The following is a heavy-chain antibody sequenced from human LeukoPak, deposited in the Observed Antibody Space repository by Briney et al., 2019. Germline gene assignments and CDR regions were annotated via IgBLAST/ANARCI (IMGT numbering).Heavy chain of an antibody. J-gene: IGHJ6*03. CDR2: IIPIFGTA. V-gene: IGHV1-69*05. D-gene: IGHD6-6*01. CDR3: ARAGVAARAYYYYMDG. Sequence: ASVKVSCTASGGTFTSYAISWVRQAPGQGLGWMWGIIPIFGTANYAQEFQGRVTITTDESKSTSYMKLSSLRSEDTAVYYCARAGVAARAYYYYMDGWGKGTTVTASS. CDR1: GGTFTSYA.